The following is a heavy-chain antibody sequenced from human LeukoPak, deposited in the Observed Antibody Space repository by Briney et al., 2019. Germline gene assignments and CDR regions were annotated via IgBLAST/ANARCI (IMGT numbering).Heavy chain of an antibody. CDR3: ARITWSVYSSSDY. Sequence: SETLSLTCAVYGGSFSGYYWSWIRQPPEKGLEWIGEINHSGSTNYNPSLKSRVTISVDTSKNQFSLKLSSVTAADTAVYYCARITWSVYSSSDYWGQGTLVTVSS. D-gene: IGHD6-19*01. J-gene: IGHJ4*02. CDR2: INHSGST. V-gene: IGHV4-34*01. CDR1: GGSFSGYY.